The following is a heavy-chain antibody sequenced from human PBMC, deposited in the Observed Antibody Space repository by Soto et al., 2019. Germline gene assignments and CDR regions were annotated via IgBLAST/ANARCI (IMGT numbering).Heavy chain of an antibody. CDR2: ISYDGSNK. V-gene: IGHV3-30*18. J-gene: IGHJ4*02. D-gene: IGHD5-18*01. CDR1: GFTFNTYG. CDR3: AKDFVRYTYGACDY. Sequence: QVQLVESGGAVVQPGKSLRLSCAASGFTFNTYGMYWVRQAPGKGLEWVAAISYDGSNKYHADSVKGRFTISRDNSKNTLYLQMNSLRVEDTAVYYCAKDFVRYTYGACDYWGQGALVTVSS.